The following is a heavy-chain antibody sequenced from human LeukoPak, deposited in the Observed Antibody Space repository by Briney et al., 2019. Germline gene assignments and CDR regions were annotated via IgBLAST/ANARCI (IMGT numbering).Heavy chain of an antibody. CDR1: GGSISSSNW. V-gene: IGHV4-4*02. CDR3: ARHRSGRYYFDY. Sequence: PSETLSLTCAVSGGSISSSNWWSWVRQPPGKGLEWIGEIYHSGSTNYNPSLKSRVTISVATSKNQFSLKLSSVTAADTAVYYCARHRSGRYYFDYWGQGTLVTVSS. CDR2: IYHSGST. D-gene: IGHD2-15*01. J-gene: IGHJ4*02.